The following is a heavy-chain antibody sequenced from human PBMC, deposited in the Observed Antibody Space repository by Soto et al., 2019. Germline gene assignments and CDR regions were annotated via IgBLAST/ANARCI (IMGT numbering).Heavy chain of an antibody. CDR1: GGSISSYY. V-gene: IGHV4-59*08. CDR3: AWGYLWFGEALGH. CDR2: IYYSGST. Sequence: QVQLQESGPGLVKPSETLSLTCTVSGGSISSYYWSWIRQPPGKGLEWIGYIYYSGSTNYNRSLKRRVTIAVDTSKNQFSLKRSAVTAAYTDVYYCAWGYLWFGEALGHWGQGTLVTVSS. J-gene: IGHJ4*02. D-gene: IGHD3-10*01.